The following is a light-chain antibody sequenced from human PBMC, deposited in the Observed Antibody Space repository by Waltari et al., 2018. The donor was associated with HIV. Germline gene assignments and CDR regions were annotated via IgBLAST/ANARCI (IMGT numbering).Light chain of an antibody. Sequence: IISCSGSSSNIGRNTVSWYQQLPGTAPKLLIFSDNRRPSGIPERFSGSKSGTSASLAISGLQIEDEGDYFCATWDGSLNGVFGGGTKLTVL. CDR1: SSNIGRNT. CDR2: SDN. CDR3: ATWDGSLNGV. V-gene: IGLV1-44*01. J-gene: IGLJ3*02.